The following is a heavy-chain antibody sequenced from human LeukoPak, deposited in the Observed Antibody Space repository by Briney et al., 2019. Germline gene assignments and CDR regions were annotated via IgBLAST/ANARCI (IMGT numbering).Heavy chain of an antibody. CDR3: ARDNRIGLPITGGNDAFDI. V-gene: IGHV1-69*13. D-gene: IGHD7-27*01. J-gene: IGHJ3*02. CDR2: IIPIFGTA. CDR1: GGTFGSYA. Sequence: ASVKVSCKASGGTFGSYAISWVRQAPGQGLEWMGGIIPIFGTANYAQKFQGRVTITADESTSTAYMELSSLRSEDTAVYYCARDNRIGLPITGGNDAFDIWGQGTMVTVSS.